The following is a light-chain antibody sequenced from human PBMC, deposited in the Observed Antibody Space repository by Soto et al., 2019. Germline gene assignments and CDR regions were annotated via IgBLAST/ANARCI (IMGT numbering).Light chain of an antibody. CDR1: SSDVGGSNY. CDR3: SSYTNSGTRYV. V-gene: IGLV2-14*01. Sequence: QSVLTQPASVSGSPGQSITISCTGTSSDVGGSNYVSWYQQHPGKAPKLMIYDVRNRPSGISNRFSGSKSGNTASLTISGLQAEDEAEYYCSSYTNSGTRYVFGTGTKVTDL. CDR2: DVR. J-gene: IGLJ1*01.